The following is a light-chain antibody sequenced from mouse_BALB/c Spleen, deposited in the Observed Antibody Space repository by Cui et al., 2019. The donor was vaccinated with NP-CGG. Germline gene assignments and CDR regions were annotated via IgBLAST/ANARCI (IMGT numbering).Light chain of an antibody. CDR3: ALWYSNHWV. CDR2: GTN. J-gene: IGLJ1*01. V-gene: IGLV1*01. CDR1: TGAVITSNY. Sequence: QAVVTQESALTTSPGETVTLTCRSSTGAVITSNYANWVQEKPDHLFTGLLGGTNNRAPGVPGRFSGSLIGDKAALIITGAQTEDEAIYFCALWYSNHWVFGGGTKLTVL.